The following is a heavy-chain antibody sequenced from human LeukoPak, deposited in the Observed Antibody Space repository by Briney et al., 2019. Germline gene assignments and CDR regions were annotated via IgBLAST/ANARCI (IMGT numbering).Heavy chain of an antibody. J-gene: IGHJ6*02. D-gene: IGHD6-13*01. CDR3: ARDQVGSWYPRYYYYYGMDV. CDR1: GFTFSSYW. V-gene: IGHV3-74*01. CDR2: INSDGSST. Sequence: GGSLRLSRAASGFTFSSYWMHWVRQAPGKGLVWVSRINSDGSSTSYADSVKGRFTISRDNAKNTLYLQMNSLRAEDTAVYYCARDQVGSWYPRYYYYYGMDVWGQGTTVTVSS.